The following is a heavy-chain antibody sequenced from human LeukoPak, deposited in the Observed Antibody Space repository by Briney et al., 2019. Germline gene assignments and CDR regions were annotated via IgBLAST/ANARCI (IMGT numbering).Heavy chain of an antibody. Sequence: SETLSLTCAVYGGSFSGYYWSWIRQPPGKGLEWIGEINHSGSTNYNPSLKSRVTISVDTSKNQFSLKLSSVTAADTAVYYCARGPSAPDDYVWGSYRYKYYFDYWGQGTLVTVSS. CDR1: GGSFSGYY. D-gene: IGHD3-16*02. J-gene: IGHJ4*02. CDR2: INHSGST. CDR3: ARGPSAPDDYVWGSYRYKYYFDY. V-gene: IGHV4-34*01.